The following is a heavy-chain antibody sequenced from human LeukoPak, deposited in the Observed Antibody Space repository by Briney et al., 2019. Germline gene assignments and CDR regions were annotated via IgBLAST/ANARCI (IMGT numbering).Heavy chain of an antibody. V-gene: IGHV3-7*01. CDR1: GFTFSSYW. D-gene: IGHD4-17*01. J-gene: IGHJ6*02. CDR2: IKQDGSEK. CDR3: ASPRPADYGDYHYYYYYGMDV. Sequence: GGSLRLSCAASGFTFSSYWMSWVRQAPGKGLEWVANIKQDGSEKYYVDSVKGRLTISRDNAKNSLYLQMNSLRAEDTAVYYCASPRPADYGDYHYYYYYGMDVWGQGTTVTVSS.